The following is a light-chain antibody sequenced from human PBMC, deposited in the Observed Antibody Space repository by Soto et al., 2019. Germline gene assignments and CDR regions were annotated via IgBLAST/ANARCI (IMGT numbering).Light chain of an antibody. V-gene: IGKV2-30*02. CDR1: QSLLHSNGYNY. J-gene: IGKJ1*01. CDR2: KVS. Sequence: DIVMTQSPLSLPVTPGEPASISCRSSQSLLHSNGYNYLDWYLQKPGQSPRRLIYKVSNRDSGVPDRFSGSGSGTDFTLKISRVEAEDVGVYYCMQGTHWLRTFGQGTKVDIK. CDR3: MQGTHWLRT.